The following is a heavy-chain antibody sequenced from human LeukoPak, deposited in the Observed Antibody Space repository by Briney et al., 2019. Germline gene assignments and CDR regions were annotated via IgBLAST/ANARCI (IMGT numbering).Heavy chain of an antibody. D-gene: IGHD2-15*01. CDR3: ARTGSLAPYFGMDV. V-gene: IGHV3-7*03. J-gene: IGHJ6*04. Sequence: GGSLRLSCAASGFTFSSYWMSWVRQAPGKGLEWVANIKQDGSEKYYVDSVKGRFTIPRDNAKNSLYLQMNSLRAEDTAVYYCARTGSLAPYFGMDVWGKGTTVTVSS. CDR2: IKQDGSEK. CDR1: GFTFSSYW.